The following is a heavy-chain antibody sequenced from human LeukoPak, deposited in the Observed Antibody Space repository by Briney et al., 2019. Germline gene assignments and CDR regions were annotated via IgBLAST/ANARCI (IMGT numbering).Heavy chain of an antibody. CDR1: GYTFTDYY. CDR3: ARAGVWDYSDSSGYHNAAFDI. V-gene: IGHV1-2*02. CDR2: INPSSGGT. Sequence: ASVKVSCKASGYTFTDYYMHWVRQAPGQGLEWMGWINPSSGGTNYAQKFQGRVTVTRDTSISTAYMDLSRLRSDDTAVYYCARAGVWDYSDSSGYHNAAFDIWGQGTMVTVSS. J-gene: IGHJ3*02. D-gene: IGHD3-22*01.